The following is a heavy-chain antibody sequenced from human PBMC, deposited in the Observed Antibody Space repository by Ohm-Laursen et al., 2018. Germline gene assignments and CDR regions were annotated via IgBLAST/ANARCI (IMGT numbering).Heavy chain of an antibody. D-gene: IGHD5-18*01. J-gene: IGHJ4*02. V-gene: IGHV3-33*08. CDR3: ARDAQLWLFDY. CDR1: GFTFSSYW. CDR2: IWSDGSKT. Sequence: SLRLSCAASGFTFSSYWMSWVRQAPGKGLEWVAVIWSDGSKTYYADSVKGRFTISRDNSKNTVSLQMNSLRAEDTAVYYCARDAQLWLFDYWGQGTLVTVSS.